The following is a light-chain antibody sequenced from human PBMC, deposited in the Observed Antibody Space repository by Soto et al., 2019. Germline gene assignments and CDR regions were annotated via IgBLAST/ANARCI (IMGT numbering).Light chain of an antibody. CDR2: WAS. Sequence: DIQLTQSPSSLSASVGDRVTITCRASQSIYDSLHWYQQKPGQPPKLLIYWASTRESGVPDRFSGGGSGTDFTLTISSLQAEDVAVYYCQQYYSTPWTFGQGTKVDIK. CDR1: QSIYDS. V-gene: IGKV4-1*01. CDR3: QQYYSTPWT. J-gene: IGKJ1*01.